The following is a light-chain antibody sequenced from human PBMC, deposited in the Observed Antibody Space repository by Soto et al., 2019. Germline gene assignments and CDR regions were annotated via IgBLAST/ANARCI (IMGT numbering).Light chain of an antibody. CDR1: QSVSSY. V-gene: IGKV3-11*01. CDR3: QQRSNWLT. Sequence: IVLTQSPGTLSLSPGERGSLSCRASQSVSSYLAWYQQKPGQAPRLLIYDASNRATGIPARFSGSGSGTDFTLTISSLEPEDFAVYYCQQRSNWLTFGGGTKV. CDR2: DAS. J-gene: IGKJ4*01.